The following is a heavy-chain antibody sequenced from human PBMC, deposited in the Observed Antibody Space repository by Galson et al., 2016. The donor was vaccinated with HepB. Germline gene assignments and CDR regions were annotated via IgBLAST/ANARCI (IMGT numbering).Heavy chain of an antibody. CDR2: IIPLYGTT. CDR1: GGTFTSYA. Sequence: SVKVSCKASGGTFTSYAISWVRQAPGQGLEWMGGIIPLYGTTNYAQKFQGRVTITADESTSTADMELSSLRSEDTAVYYCARVRDGYNKYYHYGLDVWVQGTTVTVSS. J-gene: IGHJ6*02. V-gene: IGHV1-69*13. CDR3: ARVRDGYNKYYHYGLDV. D-gene: IGHD5-24*01.